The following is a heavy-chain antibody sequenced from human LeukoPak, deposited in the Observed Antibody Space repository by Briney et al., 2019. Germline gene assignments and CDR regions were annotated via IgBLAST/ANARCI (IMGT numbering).Heavy chain of an antibody. J-gene: IGHJ6*02. D-gene: IGHD6-13*01. V-gene: IGHV3-30*04. CDR2: ISYDGSNK. CDR3: ARDSPYSSYYGMDV. Sequence: GGPLRLSWAASGLTFSSYAMHWVRQAPGKGLEWVAVISYDGSNKYYADSVKGRFTISRDNPKNTLYLQMNSLRAEDTAVYYCARDSPYSSYYGMDVWGQGTTVTVSS. CDR1: GLTFSSYA.